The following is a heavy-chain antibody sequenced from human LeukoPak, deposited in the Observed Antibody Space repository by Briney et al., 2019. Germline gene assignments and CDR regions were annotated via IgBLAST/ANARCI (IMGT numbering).Heavy chain of an antibody. D-gene: IGHD3-22*01. CDR2: IIPIFGTA. CDR1: GGTFSSYA. Sequence: ASVKVSCKASGGTFSSYAISWVRQAPGQGLEWMGGIIPIFGTANYAQKFQGRVTITTDESTSTAYMELSSLRSEDTAVYYCAAVHYYDSIGYFNYWGQGTLVTVSS. CDR3: AAVHYYDSIGYFNY. J-gene: IGHJ4*02. V-gene: IGHV1-69*05.